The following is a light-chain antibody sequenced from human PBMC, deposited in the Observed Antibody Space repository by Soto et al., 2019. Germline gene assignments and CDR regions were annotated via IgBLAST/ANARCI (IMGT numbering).Light chain of an antibody. CDR2: DAS. CDR3: QQYAYSPLT. V-gene: IGKV3-20*01. CDR1: QSVGKNY. J-gene: IGKJ4*01. Sequence: EIVLTQSPGTLSLSPGERAILSCRASQSVGKNYLGWFQQKLGQAPRLLIYDASNRATAIPDRFSGSWSGTDFALTISRLEPEDFAMYYCQQYAYSPLTFGGGTKVEIK.